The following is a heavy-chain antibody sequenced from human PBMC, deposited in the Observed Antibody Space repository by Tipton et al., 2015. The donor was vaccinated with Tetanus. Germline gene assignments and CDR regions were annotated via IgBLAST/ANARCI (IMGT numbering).Heavy chain of an antibody. J-gene: IGHJ6*02. CDR2: VGTSASNT. Sequence: SLRLSCAASGFPFTTYGMTWVRQAPGKGLEWVSSVGTSASNTYYADSVKGRCTISRDNSKNTVVLHVTSLRGEDTAVYYCARRGCRGGSCYISPNYGMDVWGQGTTVTVSS. D-gene: IGHD2-15*01. CDR3: ARRGCRGGSCYISPNYGMDV. CDR1: GFPFTTYG. V-gene: IGHV3-23*01.